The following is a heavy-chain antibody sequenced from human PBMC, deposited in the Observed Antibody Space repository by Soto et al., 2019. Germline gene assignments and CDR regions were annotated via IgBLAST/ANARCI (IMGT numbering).Heavy chain of an antibody. CDR1: GYTFTSYA. D-gene: IGHD6-13*01. V-gene: IGHV1-3*01. Sequence: ASVKVSCKASGYTFTSYAMHWVRQAPGQRLEWMGWINAGNGNTKYSQKFQGRVTITRDTSASTAYMELSSLRSEDTAVYYCARDSSSFVVRSSFPAYGMDVWGQGTTVTVS. J-gene: IGHJ6*02. CDR3: ARDSSSFVVRSSFPAYGMDV. CDR2: INAGNGNT.